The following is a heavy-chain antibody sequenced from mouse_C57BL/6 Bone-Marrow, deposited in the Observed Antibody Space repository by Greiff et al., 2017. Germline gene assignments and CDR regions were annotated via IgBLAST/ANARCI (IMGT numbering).Heavy chain of an antibody. CDR1: GYAFSSSW. J-gene: IGHJ3*01. CDR2: IYPGDGDT. V-gene: IGHV1-82*01. CDR3: ARGAAWFAY. D-gene: IGHD3-3*01. Sequence: VQLQQSGPELVKPGASVKISCKASGYAFSSSWMNWVKQRPGKGLEWIGRIYPGDGDTNYNGKFKGKATLTADKSSSTAYMQLSGLTSEDSAVFFCARGAAWFAYWGQGTLVTVSA.